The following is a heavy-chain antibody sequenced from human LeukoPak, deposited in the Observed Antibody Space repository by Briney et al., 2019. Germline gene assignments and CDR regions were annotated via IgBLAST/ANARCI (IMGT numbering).Heavy chain of an antibody. CDR1: GFTFSSYG. V-gene: IGHV3-33*06. CDR3: AKPGDGCSGGSCYYFDY. Sequence: GGSLRLSCAASGFTFSSYGMRWVRQAPGKGLEWVAVIWYDGSNKYYADSVKGRFTISRDISKNTLYLQMNSLRGEDTAVYYCAKPGDGCSGGSCYYFDYWGQGTLVTVSS. CDR2: IWYDGSNK. J-gene: IGHJ4*02. D-gene: IGHD2-15*01.